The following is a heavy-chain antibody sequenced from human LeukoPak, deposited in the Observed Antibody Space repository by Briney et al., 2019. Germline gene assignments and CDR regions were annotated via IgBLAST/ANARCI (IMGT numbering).Heavy chain of an antibody. Sequence: SETLSLTCTVSGYSISSGYYWGWIRPPPGKGLEWIGSIYHSGSTYYNPSLKSRVTISVDTSKNQFSLKLSSVTAADTAVYYCARDMAYCGGDCSDDYWGQGTLVTVSS. CDR3: ARDMAYCGGDCSDDY. CDR1: GYSISSGYY. J-gene: IGHJ4*02. V-gene: IGHV4-38-2*02. CDR2: IYHSGST. D-gene: IGHD2-21*02.